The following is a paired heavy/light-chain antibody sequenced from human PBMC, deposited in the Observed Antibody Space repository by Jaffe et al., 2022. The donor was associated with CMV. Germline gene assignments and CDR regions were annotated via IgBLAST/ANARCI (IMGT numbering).Heavy chain of an antibody. Sequence: QVQLVQSGAEVKKPGASVKISCKTSGYTFAVYDMHWVRQAPGQGLEWMGWVKGANGDTKFSQKFQGRVTFNRDTSASTAYMELSSLRSDDTAVYYCARSGWYLDYWGQGTLVTVSS. CDR3: ARSGWYLDY. CDR1: GYTFAVYD. D-gene: IGHD6-19*01. CDR2: VKGANGDT. V-gene: IGHV1-3*01. J-gene: IGHJ4*02.
Light chain of an antibody. CDR2: KVS. J-gene: IGKJ5*01. CDR1: QSLVHTDGNIY. V-gene: IGKV2-30*02. CDR3: MQATHWPPIT. Sequence: DVVMTQSPLSLPVTLGQSASISCRSSQSLVHTDGNIYLNWFQQRPGQSPRRLIYKVSYRDSGVPDRFSGSGSGTDFTLKISRVEAEDVGVYYCMQATHWPPITFGQGTRLEIK.